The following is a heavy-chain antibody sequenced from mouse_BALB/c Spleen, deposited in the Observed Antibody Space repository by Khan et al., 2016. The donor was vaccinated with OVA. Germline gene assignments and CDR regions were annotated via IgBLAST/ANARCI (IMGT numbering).Heavy chain of an antibody. J-gene: IGHJ3*01. CDR3: ARNYDYDEGLAY. Sequence: QVQLKESGPGLVQPSQSLSITCTVSGFSLTTYGVHWVRQSPGKGLEWLGVIWRGGSTDYNAAFISRLSISKDSSKSQVFFKMNSLQVNDTAIDYCARNYDYDEGLAYWGQGTLVTVSA. D-gene: IGHD2-4*01. V-gene: IGHV2-2*02. CDR2: IWRGGST. CDR1: GFSLTTYG.